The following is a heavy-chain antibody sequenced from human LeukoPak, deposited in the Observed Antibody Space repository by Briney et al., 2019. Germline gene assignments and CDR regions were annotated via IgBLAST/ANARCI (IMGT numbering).Heavy chain of an antibody. V-gene: IGHV3-23*01. Sequence: GGSLRLSCAASGFIFSNHPMSWVRQAPGKGLEWVSTISESGITTYYAASVKGRFTLSRDNSKSTLFLQMNSLRADDTAVYYCAEVVVSAGISSWGQGTLVAVSS. CDR2: ISESGITT. D-gene: IGHD2-2*01. CDR1: GFIFSNHP. J-gene: IGHJ5*02. CDR3: AEVVVSAGISS.